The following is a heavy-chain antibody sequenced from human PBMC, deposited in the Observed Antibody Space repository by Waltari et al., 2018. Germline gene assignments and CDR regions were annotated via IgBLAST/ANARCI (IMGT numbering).Heavy chain of an antibody. D-gene: IGHD3-22*01. CDR2: IIPILGTA. CDR3: ARDLPYFYDSSGFVWFDP. J-gene: IGHJ5*02. V-gene: IGHV1-69*01. Sequence: VQLVQSGAEVKKPGSSVKVSCKASGGTFRSYAISWVRQAPGQGLEWMGGIIPILGTANYAQKFQGRVTITADESTSTAYMELSSLRSEDTAVYHCARDLPYFYDSSGFVWFDPWGQGTLVTVSS. CDR1: GGTFRSYA.